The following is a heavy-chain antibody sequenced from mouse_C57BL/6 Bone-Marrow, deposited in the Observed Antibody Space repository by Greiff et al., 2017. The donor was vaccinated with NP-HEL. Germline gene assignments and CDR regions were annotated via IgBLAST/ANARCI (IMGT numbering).Heavy chain of an antibody. CDR2: ISSGGSYT. Sequence: DVMLVESGGDLVKPGGSLKLSCAASGFTFSSYGMSWVRQTPDKRLEWVATISSGGSYTYYPDSVKGRFTISRDNAKNTLYLQMSSLKSEDTAMYYCARRRWLHYYAMDYWGQGTSVTVSS. CDR1: GFTFSSYG. D-gene: IGHD2-3*01. V-gene: IGHV5-6*02. CDR3: ARRRWLHYYAMDY. J-gene: IGHJ4*01.